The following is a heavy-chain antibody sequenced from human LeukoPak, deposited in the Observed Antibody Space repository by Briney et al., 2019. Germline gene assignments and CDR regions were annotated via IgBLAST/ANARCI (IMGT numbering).Heavy chain of an antibody. CDR2: ISGSGGST. D-gene: IGHD2-2*01. Sequence: GGSLRLSCAASGFTFSSYAMSWVRQAPGKGLEWVSAISGSGGSTYYADSVKGRFTISRDNSKNTLYLQMNSLRAEDTAVYYCAKDLILGYCSSTSCSAYYYYGMDVWGQGTTVTVSS. CDR1: GFTFSSYA. J-gene: IGHJ6*02. V-gene: IGHV3-23*01. CDR3: AKDLILGYCSSTSCSAYYYYGMDV.